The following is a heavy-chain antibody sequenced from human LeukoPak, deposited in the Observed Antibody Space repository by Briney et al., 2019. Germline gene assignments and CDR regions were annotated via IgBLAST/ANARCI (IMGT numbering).Heavy chain of an antibody. Sequence: GGSLRLSCAASGFTFSSSAMSWVRQAPGKGLEWVSAISNDGGYTYYADSVQGRFTISRDNSKSTLCLQMNSLRAEDTAVYYCAKQLGYCSDGSCYFPYWGQGTLVTVSS. CDR2: ISNDGGYT. J-gene: IGHJ4*02. CDR3: AKQLGYCSDGSCYFPY. CDR1: GFTFSSSA. V-gene: IGHV3-23*01. D-gene: IGHD2-15*01.